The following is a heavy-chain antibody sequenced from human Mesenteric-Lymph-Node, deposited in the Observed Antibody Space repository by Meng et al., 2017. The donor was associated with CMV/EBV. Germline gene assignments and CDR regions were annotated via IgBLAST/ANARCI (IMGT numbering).Heavy chain of an antibody. CDR3: ARDYDRYTGSFLDY. J-gene: IGHJ4*02. CDR1: GGSISSSSYS. V-gene: IGHV4-39*07. Sequence: GSLRLSCTVSGGSISSSSYSWGWIRQPPGKGLEWIGSIYYSGSTSYNPSLKSRVIISVDTSTNQLSLKLRSLTAADTAVYYCARDYDRYTGSFLDYWGQGALVTVSS. CDR2: IYYSGST. D-gene: IGHD1-26*01.